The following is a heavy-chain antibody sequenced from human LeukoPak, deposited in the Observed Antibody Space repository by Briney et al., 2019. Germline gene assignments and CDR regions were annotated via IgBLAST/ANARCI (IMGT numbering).Heavy chain of an antibody. CDR1: GFTFSSYS. J-gene: IGHJ4*02. Sequence: GGSLRLSCAVSGFTFSSYSMNWVRQAPGKGLEWVSSISSSTSYIYYADSVWGRFTISRDNAKNSLYLEMNSLRDEDTAVYYCTRDPHALDYWGLGTLVTVSS. V-gene: IGHV3-21*01. CDR3: TRDPHALDY. CDR2: ISSSTSYI.